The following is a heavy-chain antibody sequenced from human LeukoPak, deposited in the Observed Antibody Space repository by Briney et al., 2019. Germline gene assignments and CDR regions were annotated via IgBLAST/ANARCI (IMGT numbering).Heavy chain of an antibody. J-gene: IGHJ4*02. D-gene: IGHD5-12*01. CDR3: ARGPRYSGYDLNY. Sequence: PSETLSLXCAVYGGSFSGYYWSWIRQPPGKELEWIGEINHSGSTNYNPSLKSRVTISVDTSKNQFSLKLSSVTAADTAVYYCARGPRYSGYDLNYWGQGTLVTVSS. CDR2: INHSGST. CDR1: GGSFSGYY. V-gene: IGHV4-34*01.